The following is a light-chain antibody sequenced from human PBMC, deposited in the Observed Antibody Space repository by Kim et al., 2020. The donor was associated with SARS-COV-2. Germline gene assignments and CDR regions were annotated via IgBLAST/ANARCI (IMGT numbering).Light chain of an antibody. CDR1: QSVGYN. CDR3: QHDA. V-gene: IGKV3-15*01. Sequence: PSVLSAAAGERGTLPCRASQSVGYNLAWYQQRSVQAPRLRIYGAATRATGIPARFSGSGSGTDFTLTISNLQSEDFAVYYCQHDAFGGGTKVDIK. CDR2: GAA. J-gene: IGKJ4*01.